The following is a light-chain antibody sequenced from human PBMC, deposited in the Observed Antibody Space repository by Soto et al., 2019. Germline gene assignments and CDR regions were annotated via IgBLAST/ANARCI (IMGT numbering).Light chain of an antibody. J-gene: IGKJ4*01. Sequence: EIVLTQSPGTLPLSPGERATLSCRASQSISSNYLAWYHQKPGQAPRLLIHAASRRAYGIPDRFSGSGSGTDFTLTISRLEPQDFAVYYCQQYGSSPLTFGGGTKVEI. CDR3: QQYGSSPLT. V-gene: IGKV3-20*01. CDR2: AAS. CDR1: QSISSNY.